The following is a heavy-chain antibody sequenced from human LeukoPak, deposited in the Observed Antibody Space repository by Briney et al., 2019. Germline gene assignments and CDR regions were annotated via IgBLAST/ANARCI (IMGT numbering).Heavy chain of an antibody. V-gene: IGHV1-69*04. CDR1: GGTFSSYA. CDR2: IIPVLGIA. D-gene: IGHD2-15*01. CDR3: ARFRYCRGGSFIGAHNWFDP. Sequence: SVKVSCKASGGTFSSYAISWVRQAPGQGLEWMGRIIPVLGIANYAQKFQGRVTITADKSTSTAYMELSSLRSEDTAVYYCARFRYCRGGSFIGAHNWFDPWGQGTLVTVSS. J-gene: IGHJ5*02.